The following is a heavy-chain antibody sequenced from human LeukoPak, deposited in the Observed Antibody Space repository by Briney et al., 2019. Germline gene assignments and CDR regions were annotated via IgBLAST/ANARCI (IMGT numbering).Heavy chain of an antibody. CDR3: AKVSPSGNYYFDY. V-gene: IGHV3-23*01. J-gene: IGHJ4*02. D-gene: IGHD1-26*01. Sequence: PGGSLRLSCAASGFTFSSYSMNWVRQVPGKGLEWVSAISGSGSSTYYADSVKGRFTISRDNSKNTLYLQMNSLRAEDTAVYYCAKVSPSGNYYFDYWGQGTLVTVSS. CDR2: ISGSGSST. CDR1: GFTFSSYS.